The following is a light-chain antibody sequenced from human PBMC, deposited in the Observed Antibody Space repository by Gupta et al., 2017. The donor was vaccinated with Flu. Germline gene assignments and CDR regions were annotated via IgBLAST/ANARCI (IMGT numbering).Light chain of an antibody. Sequence: SVLTQPPSASGPPGQRVTISCSGSSSNIGSNYVYWYQQRPGTAPKLLIYRNNQRPSGVPDRFSGSKSGTSAALAISGLRAEDEADYYCAAWDDSRSAVVFGGGTKLTVL. J-gene: IGLJ2*01. CDR2: RNN. V-gene: IGLV1-47*01. CDR1: SSNIGSNY. CDR3: AAWDDSRSAVV.